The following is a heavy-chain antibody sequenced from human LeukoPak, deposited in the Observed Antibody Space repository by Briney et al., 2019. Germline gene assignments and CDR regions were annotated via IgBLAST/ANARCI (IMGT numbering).Heavy chain of an antibody. Sequence: GGSLRLSCAASGFTFDDYGMSWVRQAPGKGLEWVSGINWNGGSTGYADSVKGRFTISRDNAKNSLYLQMNSLRAEDTALYHCARGDYVWGSYRHYFDYWGQGTLVTVSS. V-gene: IGHV3-20*01. J-gene: IGHJ4*02. CDR2: INWNGGST. CDR1: GFTFDDYG. CDR3: ARGDYVWGSYRHYFDY. D-gene: IGHD3-16*02.